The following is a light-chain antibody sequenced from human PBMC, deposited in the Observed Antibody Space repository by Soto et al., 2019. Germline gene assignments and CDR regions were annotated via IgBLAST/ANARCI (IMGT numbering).Light chain of an antibody. CDR1: PSGTNY. CDR2: GAS. J-gene: IGKJ1*01. Sequence: EIVLTECKSILSFSPGDRDTLSCRATPSGTNYLAWHQQKPGQAPRLLIYGASNRATGIPDRFSGSGSRTDFTLTSSIQEADYAAVYYCQQYSSPSTFGQGTKVDIK. V-gene: IGKV3-20*01. CDR3: QQYSSPST.